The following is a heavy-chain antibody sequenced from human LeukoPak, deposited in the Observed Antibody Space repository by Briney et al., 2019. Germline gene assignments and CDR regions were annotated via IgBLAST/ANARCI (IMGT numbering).Heavy chain of an antibody. D-gene: IGHD6-13*01. J-gene: IGHJ3*02. Sequence: PSETLSLTCTVSGGSISSSSYYRGWIRQPPGKGLEWIGSIYYSGSTYYNPSLKSRVTISVDTSKNQFSLKLSSVTAADTAVYYCARASVGQQLEKVAAFDIWGQGTMVTVSS. CDR3: ARASVGQQLEKVAAFDI. V-gene: IGHV4-39*07. CDR2: IYYSGST. CDR1: GGSISSSSYY.